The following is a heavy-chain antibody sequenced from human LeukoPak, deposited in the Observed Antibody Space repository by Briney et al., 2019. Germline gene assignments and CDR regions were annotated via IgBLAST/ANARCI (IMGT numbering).Heavy chain of an antibody. CDR3: AKDTIDYYDNSGYHRG. CDR1: GFTFSSYA. D-gene: IGHD3-22*01. CDR2: VSGSGSST. J-gene: IGHJ4*02. Sequence: GGSLRLSCAASGFTFSSYAMSWVRQAPGKGLEWVSGVSGSGSSTYYADSVKGRFTVSRDNSKDTLYLQMNSLRAEDTAVYYCAKDTIDYYDNSGYHRGWGQGTLVTVSS. V-gene: IGHV3-23*01.